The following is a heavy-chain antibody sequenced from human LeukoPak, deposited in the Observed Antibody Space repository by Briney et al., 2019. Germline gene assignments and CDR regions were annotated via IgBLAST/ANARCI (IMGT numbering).Heavy chain of an antibody. J-gene: IGHJ6*02. CDR3: ARNIAAAGTYYYYGMDV. CDR1: GYTFTSYG. V-gene: IGHV1-18*01. D-gene: IGHD6-13*01. CDR2: ISAYNGNT. Sequence: GASVKVSCKASGYTFTSYGISWVRQAPGQGLEWMRWISAYNGNTNYAQKLQGRVTMTTDTSTSTAYMELRSLRSDDTAVYYCARNIAAAGTYYYYGMDVWGQGTTVTVPS.